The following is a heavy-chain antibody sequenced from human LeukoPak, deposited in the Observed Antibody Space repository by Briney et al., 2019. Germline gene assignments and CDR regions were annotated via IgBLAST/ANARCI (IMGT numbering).Heavy chain of an antibody. CDR3: ARDPSSSPHFDY. D-gene: IGHD6-6*01. CDR1: GFTFSSYS. J-gene: IGHJ4*02. Sequence: GGSLRLSCAASGFTFSSYSMNWVRQAPGKGLEWVSSISSSSSYIYYADSVKGRFTISRDNAKNSLYLQMNSLRAEDTAVYYCARDPSSSPHFDYWGQGTLVTVSS. CDR2: ISSSSSYI. V-gene: IGHV3-21*01.